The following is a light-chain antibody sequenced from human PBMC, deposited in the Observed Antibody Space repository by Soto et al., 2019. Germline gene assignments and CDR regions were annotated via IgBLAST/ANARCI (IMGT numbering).Light chain of an antibody. CDR1: QSISNY. V-gene: IGKV1-39*01. J-gene: IGKJ1*01. Sequence: EIQMTQAPASLSAAIGDRVSITCRASQSISNYLNWYHHKPGRAPNVLMYAASSLQSVVPSMFSGSGSDTDFTLTISSLQREDFGTYFCPHSFSASWTVGQGTKV. CDR3: PHSFSASWT. CDR2: AAS.